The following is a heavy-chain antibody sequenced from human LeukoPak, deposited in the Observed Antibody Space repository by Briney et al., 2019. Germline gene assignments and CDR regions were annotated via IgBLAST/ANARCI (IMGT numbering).Heavy chain of an antibody. V-gene: IGHV1-18*01. D-gene: IGHD5-12*01. Sequence: ASVRVSCKASGYTFTSYGISWVRQAPGQGLEWMGWISAYNGNTNYAQKLQGRVTMTTDTPTSTAYMELRSLRSDDTAVYYCARDNLAKDYYYGMDVWGQGTTVTVSS. J-gene: IGHJ6*02. CDR2: ISAYNGNT. CDR3: ARDNLAKDYYYGMDV. CDR1: GYTFTSYG.